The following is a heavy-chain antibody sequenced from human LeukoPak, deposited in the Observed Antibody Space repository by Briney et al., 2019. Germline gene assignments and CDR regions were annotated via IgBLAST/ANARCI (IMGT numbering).Heavy chain of an antibody. CDR3: ARKVEYCSSTSCYLDY. CDR2: IIPILGIA. D-gene: IGHD2-2*01. J-gene: IGHJ4*02. CDR1: GGTFSSYT. V-gene: IGHV1-69*02. Sequence: GSSVKVSCKASGGTFSSYTISRVRQAPGQGLEWMGRIIPILGIANYAQKFQGRVTITADKSTSTAYMELSSLRSEDTAVYYCARKVEYCSSTSCYLDYWGQGTLVTVSS.